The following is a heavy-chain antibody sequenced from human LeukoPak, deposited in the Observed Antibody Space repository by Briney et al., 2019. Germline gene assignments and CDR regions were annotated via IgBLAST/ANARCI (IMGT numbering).Heavy chain of an antibody. J-gene: IGHJ6*02. CDR3: ARGGRYYGSGSFNYYYYGMDV. V-gene: IGHV4-34*01. D-gene: IGHD3-10*01. CDR1: GGSFSGYY. CDR2: INHSGST. Sequence: SETLSLTCAVYGGSFSGYYWSWIRQPPGKGLEWIGEINHSGSTNYNPSLKSQVTISVDTSKNQFSLKLSSVTAADTAVYYCARGGRYYGSGSFNYYYYGMDVWGQGTTVTVSS.